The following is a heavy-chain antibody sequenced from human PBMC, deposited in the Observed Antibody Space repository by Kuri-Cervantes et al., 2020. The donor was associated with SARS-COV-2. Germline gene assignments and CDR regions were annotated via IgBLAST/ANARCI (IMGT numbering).Heavy chain of an antibody. V-gene: IGHV3-30*03. D-gene: IGHD3-3*01. Sequence: GESLKISCAASGFTFSIYGMHWVRQAPGKGLEWVAVISYDGSNKYYADSVKGRFTISRDNSKNTLYLQMNSLRAEDTAVYYCARDRRYYDFWSGYGNTGDLYYYYYYMDVWGKGTTVTVSS. CDR2: ISYDGSNK. J-gene: IGHJ6*03. CDR1: GFTFSIYG. CDR3: ARDRRYYDFWSGYGNTGDLYYYYYYMDV.